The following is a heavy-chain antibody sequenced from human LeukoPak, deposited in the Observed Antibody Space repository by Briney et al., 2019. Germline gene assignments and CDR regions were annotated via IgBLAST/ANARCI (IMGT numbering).Heavy chain of an antibody. D-gene: IGHD3-22*01. CDR2: INPTGGST. CDR1: GYTFTSYY. J-gene: IGHJ4*02. V-gene: IGHV1-46*01. CDR3: ARGGHVRVYDNSAYYGHE. Sequence: GASVKVSCKASGYTFTSYYMHWVRQAPGQGLEWMGLINPTGGSTGYAQKFQGRVTMTRDMSTSTDYMELSSLRSEDTAIYYCARGGHVRVYDNSAYYGHEWGQGTLVTVSS.